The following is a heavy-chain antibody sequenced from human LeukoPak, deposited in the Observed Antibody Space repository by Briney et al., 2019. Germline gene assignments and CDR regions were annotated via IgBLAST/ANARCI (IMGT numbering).Heavy chain of an antibody. CDR3: IVVVTAASRWYYFDY. V-gene: IGHV4-39*01. D-gene: IGHD2-2*01. Sequence: SETLSLTCTVSGGSISSSSYYWGWIRQPPGKGLECIGSIYYSGSTYYNPSLKSRVTISVDTSKNQFSLKLSSVTAADTAVYWGIVVVTAASRWYYFDYWGQGTLVTVSS. CDR2: IYYSGST. J-gene: IGHJ4*02. CDR1: GGSISSSSYY.